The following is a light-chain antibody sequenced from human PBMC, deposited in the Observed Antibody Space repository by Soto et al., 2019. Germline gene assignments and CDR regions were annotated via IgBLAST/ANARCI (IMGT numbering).Light chain of an antibody. CDR1: NSDVGSHNF. J-gene: IGLJ3*02. Sequence: QSALTQPASVSGSPGRSFTISCTGTNSDVGSHNFASWYQQYPGKAPKLLIYEASKRPSGLSNRFSGSKSGNTASLTISGLQAEDEADYYCCSLTNGATWVFGGGTKLTVL. V-gene: IGLV2-23*01. CDR3: CSLTNGATWV. CDR2: EAS.